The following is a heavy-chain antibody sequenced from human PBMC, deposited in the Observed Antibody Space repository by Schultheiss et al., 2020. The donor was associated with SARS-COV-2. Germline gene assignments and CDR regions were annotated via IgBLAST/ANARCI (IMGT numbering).Heavy chain of an antibody. J-gene: IGHJ6*03. Sequence: SETLSLTCAVYGGSFSGYYWSWIRQPPGKGLEWIGRIYTSGSTNYNPSLKSRVTMSVDTSKNQFSLKLSSVTAADTAVYYCARVAYYDFWSGYHYYYYYYMDVWGKGTTVTVSS. D-gene: IGHD3-3*01. CDR1: GGSFSGYY. CDR2: IYTSGST. V-gene: IGHV4-59*10. CDR3: ARVAYYDFWSGYHYYYYYYMDV.